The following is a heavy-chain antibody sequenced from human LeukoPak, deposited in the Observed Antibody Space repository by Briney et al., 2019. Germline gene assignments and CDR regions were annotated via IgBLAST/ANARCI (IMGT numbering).Heavy chain of an antibody. J-gene: IGHJ2*01. V-gene: IGHV4-4*07. CDR1: GGPISSYY. CDR3: ARDATVGATKNWYFDL. CDR2: IYTSGST. D-gene: IGHD1-26*01. Sequence: SETLSLTCTVSGGPISSYYWSWIRQPAGKGLEWIGRIYTSGSTNYNPSLKSRVTMSVDTSKNQFSLKLSSVTAADTAVYYCARDATVGATKNWYFDLWGRGTLVTVSS.